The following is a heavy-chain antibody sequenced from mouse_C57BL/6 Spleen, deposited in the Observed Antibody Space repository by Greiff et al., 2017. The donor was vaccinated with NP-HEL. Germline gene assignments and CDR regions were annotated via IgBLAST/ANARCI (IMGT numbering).Heavy chain of an antibody. V-gene: IGHV1-55*01. J-gene: IGHJ2*01. Sequence: VQLQQPGAELVKPGASVKMSCKASGYTFTSYWITWVKQRPGQGLEWIGDIYPGSGSTNYNEKFKSKATLTVDTSSSTAYMQLSSLTSEDSAVYYCAREFNPSYSGDYWGQGTTLTVSS. CDR2: IYPGSGST. CDR1: GYTFTSYW. CDR3: AREFNPSYSGDY. D-gene: IGHD1-1*01.